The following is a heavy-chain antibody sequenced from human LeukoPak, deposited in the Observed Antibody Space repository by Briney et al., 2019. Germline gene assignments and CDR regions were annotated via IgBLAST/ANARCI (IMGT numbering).Heavy chain of an antibody. J-gene: IGHJ3*02. Sequence: PSETLSLTCAVYGGSFSGYYWSWIRQPPGKGLEWIGEINHSGSTNYNLSLKSRVTISVDTSKNQFSLKLSSVTAADTAVYYCARVCYDILTGYAIDAFDIWGQGTMVTVSS. CDR3: ARVCYDILTGYAIDAFDI. D-gene: IGHD3-9*01. CDR2: INHSGST. CDR1: GGSFSGYY. V-gene: IGHV4-34*01.